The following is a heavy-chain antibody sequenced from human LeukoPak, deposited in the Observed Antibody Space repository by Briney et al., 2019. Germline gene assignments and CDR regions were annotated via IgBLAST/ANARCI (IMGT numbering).Heavy chain of an antibody. D-gene: IGHD4-17*01. V-gene: IGHV4-59*01. J-gene: IGHJ4*02. CDR3: ARERDYGDPFDY. Sequence: SETLSLTCAVYGGSFSGYYWSWIRQPPGKGLEWIGYIYYSGSTNYNPSLKSRVTISVDTSKNQFSLKLSSVTAADTAVYYCARERDYGDPFDYWGQGTLVTVSS. CDR1: GGSFSGYY. CDR2: IYYSGST.